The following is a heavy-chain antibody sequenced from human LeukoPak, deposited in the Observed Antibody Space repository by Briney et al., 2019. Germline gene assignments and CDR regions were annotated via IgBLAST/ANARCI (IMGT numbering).Heavy chain of an antibody. Sequence: GGSLRLSCTASGFTFGDYAMSWVRQAPGKGLEWVGFIRSKAYGGTTEYAASVKGRFTISRDDSKSIAYLQMNSLKTEDTAVYYCTREWELLGWFDPWGQGTLVTVSS. CDR2: IRSKAYGGTT. V-gene: IGHV3-49*04. CDR3: TREWELLGWFDP. D-gene: IGHD1-26*01. CDR1: GFTFGDYA. J-gene: IGHJ5*02.